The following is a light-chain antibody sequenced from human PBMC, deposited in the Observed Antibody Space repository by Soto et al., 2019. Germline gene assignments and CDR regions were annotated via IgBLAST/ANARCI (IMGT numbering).Light chain of an antibody. V-gene: IGLV1-51*02. J-gene: IGLJ2*01. CDR2: END. CDR1: DSNIWYNS. Sequence: QSVLTQPPSVSAAPVQKLTISCSGSDSNIWYNSVSWYQQLPGTAPKLLISENDERPSELPDRFSASKSGTSATMGITGLQTGDEATYFCGTWDNGLSAVVFGGGTKVTVL. CDR3: GTWDNGLSAVV.